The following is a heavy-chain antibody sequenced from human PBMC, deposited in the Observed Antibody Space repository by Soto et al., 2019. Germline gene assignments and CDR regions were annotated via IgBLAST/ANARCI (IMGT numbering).Heavy chain of an antibody. J-gene: IGHJ2*01. CDR1: GGSFSVYY. D-gene: IGHD2-2*01. V-gene: IGHV4-34*01. CDR2: INHSGST. CDR3: ARGQTPVVPAAIEQHYWYFDL. Sequence: QVQLQQWGAGLLKPSETLSLTCAVYGGSFSVYYWSWIRQPTGKGLELLGEINHSGSTNDNPSLKSRVTLSVDTSKNQFSLKLSSVTDADTAVYYCARGQTPVVPAAIEQHYWYFDLWGRGTLVTVSS.